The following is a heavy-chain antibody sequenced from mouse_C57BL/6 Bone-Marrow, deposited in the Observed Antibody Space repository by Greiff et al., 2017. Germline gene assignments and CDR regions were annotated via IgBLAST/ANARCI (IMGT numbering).Heavy chain of an antibody. V-gene: IGHV1-75*01. CDR2: IFPGSGST. D-gene: IGHD1-1*01. CDR3: ARSEGITTVIAPFDY. CDR1: GYTFTDYY. Sequence: VQLQQSGPELVKPGASVKISCKASGYTFTDYYINWVKQRPGQGLEWIGWIFPGSGSTYYNEKFKGKATLTVDKSSSTAYMLLSSLTSEDSAVYFCARSEGITTVIAPFDYWGQGTTLTVSS. J-gene: IGHJ2*01.